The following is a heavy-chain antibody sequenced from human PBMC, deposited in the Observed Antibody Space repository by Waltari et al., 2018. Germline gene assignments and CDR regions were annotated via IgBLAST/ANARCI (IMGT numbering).Heavy chain of an antibody. Sequence: VHLVQSGAEVKKPGASVTVSCKAAGYTFTTHDINWLGQAPGQGLEWMGWMNPNSGHTGYAQRFQGRLTLTRDTSINTAYMELTSLTSVDTAVYYCARRRAGAATPYNWFDPWGQGTPVTVSS. D-gene: IGHD2-15*01. CDR1: GYTFTTHD. CDR2: MNPNSGHT. CDR3: ARRRAGAATPYNWFDP. J-gene: IGHJ5*02. V-gene: IGHV1-8*02.